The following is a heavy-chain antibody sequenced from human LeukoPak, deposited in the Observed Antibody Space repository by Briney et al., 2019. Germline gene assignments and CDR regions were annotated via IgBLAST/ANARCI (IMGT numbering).Heavy chain of an antibody. CDR2: IYYSGST. J-gene: IGHJ6*03. Sequence: SETLSLTCTVSGGSISSGGYYWSWIRQHPGKGLEWIGYIYYSGSTYYNPSLKSRVTISVDTSKNQFSLKLSSVTAADTAVYYCARGASKEYQLLSYYYNYMDVWGKGTTVTVSS. D-gene: IGHD2-2*01. V-gene: IGHV4-31*03. CDR1: GGSISSGGYY. CDR3: ARGASKEYQLLSYYYNYMDV.